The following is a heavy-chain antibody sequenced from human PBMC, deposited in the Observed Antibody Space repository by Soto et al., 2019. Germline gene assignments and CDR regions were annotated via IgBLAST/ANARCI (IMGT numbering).Heavy chain of an antibody. V-gene: IGHV3-23*01. CDR3: ASLRGVSIYGLDV. Sequence: GSLRLSCAASGFTFRNFAMTWVRQPPGKGLEWVCGISGIGDTYFTDSVKGRFTIPRDNAKNSLYLQMNSLRAEDTAVYYCASLRGVSIYGLDVWGQGTTVTVSS. CDR2: ISGIGDT. D-gene: IGHD2-8*01. J-gene: IGHJ6*02. CDR1: GFTFRNFA.